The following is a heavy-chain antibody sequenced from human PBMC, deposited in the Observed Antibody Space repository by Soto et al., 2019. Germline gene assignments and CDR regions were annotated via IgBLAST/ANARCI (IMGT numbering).Heavy chain of an antibody. D-gene: IGHD2-15*01. CDR1: GGSISSGVYS. Sequence: PSETLSLTCAVSGGSISSGVYSGIWIRQPPGKGLEWIGYIYHSGSTYYNPSLKSRVTISVDRSKNQFSLKLSSVTAADTAVYYCAARAVVAATWWFDPWGQGTLVTVSS. CDR2: IYHSGST. V-gene: IGHV4-30-2*01. CDR3: AARAVVAATWWFDP. J-gene: IGHJ5*02.